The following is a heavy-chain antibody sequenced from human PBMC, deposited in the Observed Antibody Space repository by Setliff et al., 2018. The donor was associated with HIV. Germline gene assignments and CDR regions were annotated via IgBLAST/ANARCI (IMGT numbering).Heavy chain of an antibody. D-gene: IGHD3-10*01. Sequence: SETLSLTCTVSGGSISSGSNYWSWIRQPAGKGLEWIGSIYYSGSTNYNPSLKSRVTISVDTSKNQFSLKLSSVTAADTAVYYCASRRGIEFYFDIWGQGTPVTVSS. CDR1: GGSISSGSNY. CDR3: ASRRGIEFYFDI. J-gene: IGHJ4*02. CDR2: IYYSGST. V-gene: IGHV4-61*10.